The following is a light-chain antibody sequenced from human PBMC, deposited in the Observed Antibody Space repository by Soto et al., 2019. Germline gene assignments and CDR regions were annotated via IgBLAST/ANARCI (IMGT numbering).Light chain of an antibody. Sequence: QSALTQPASVSGAPGQSITISGTGTSSDVGGYNYVSWYQQHPGKAPKLMIYEVSNRPSGVSNRFSGSKSGNTASLTISGLHAEDEADYYCSSYTSRSTLDYVFGSGTKVTVL. CDR1: SSDVGGYNY. V-gene: IGLV2-14*01. CDR2: EVS. J-gene: IGLJ1*01. CDR3: SSYTSRSTLDYV.